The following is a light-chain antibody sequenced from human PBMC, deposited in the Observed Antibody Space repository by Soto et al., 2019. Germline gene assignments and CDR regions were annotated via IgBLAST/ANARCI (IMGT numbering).Light chain of an antibody. J-gene: IGKJ4*01. Sequence: EIGMTQSPATLSVSPGERATLSCRASQTVSSNLAWYQQKPGQAPRLLIYGASTRATDIPARFSGSGSGTEFTLTITSLQSEDFAVYYCQQYHNWPPGLTFGGGTRVEIK. V-gene: IGKV3-15*01. CDR3: QQYHNWPPGLT. CDR2: GAS. CDR1: QTVSSN.